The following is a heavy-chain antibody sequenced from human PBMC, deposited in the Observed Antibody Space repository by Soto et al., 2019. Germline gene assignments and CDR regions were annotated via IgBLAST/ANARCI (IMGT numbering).Heavy chain of an antibody. Sequence: SETLSLTCTVSGGSVSSGSYYWSWIRQPPGKGLEWIGYIYYSGSTNYNPSLKSRVTMSVDTSKSQFSMHLRSVTTADTAVYYCAFSWNALAVTTFDYCGQGIQVTGSS. V-gene: IGHV4-61*01. J-gene: IGHJ4*02. D-gene: IGHD4-17*01. CDR1: GGSVSSGSYY. CDR3: AFSWNALAVTTFDY. CDR2: IYYSGST.